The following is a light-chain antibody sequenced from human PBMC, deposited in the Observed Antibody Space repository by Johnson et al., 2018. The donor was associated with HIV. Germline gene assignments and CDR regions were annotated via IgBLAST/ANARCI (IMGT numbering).Light chain of an antibody. J-gene: IGLJ1*01. CDR1: SSNIGNNF. CDR2: DNN. Sequence: QSVLTQPPSVSAAPGQKVTISCSGSSSNIGNNFVSWYQHLPGTTPKLLIYDNNKRPSGIPDRFSGSKSGTSATLGITALQTGDEADYYCGTWDSSLSAYVFATETKVTVL. V-gene: IGLV1-51*01. CDR3: GTWDSSLSAYV.